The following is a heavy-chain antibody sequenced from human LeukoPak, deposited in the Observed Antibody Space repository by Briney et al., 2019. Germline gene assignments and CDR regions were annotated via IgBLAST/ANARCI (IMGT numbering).Heavy chain of an antibody. D-gene: IGHD3-22*01. Sequence: ASVKVSCKASGYTFTSYYMHWVRQAPGQGLEWMGLINPTGGSTGYAQKFQGRVTITADESTSTAYMELSSLRSEDTAVYYCARAAVEEWDLNNYYDSSGYYLPYDYWGQGTLVTVSS. CDR1: GYTFTSYY. CDR2: INPTGGST. V-gene: IGHV1-46*01. J-gene: IGHJ4*02. CDR3: ARAAVEEWDLNNYYDSSGYYLPYDY.